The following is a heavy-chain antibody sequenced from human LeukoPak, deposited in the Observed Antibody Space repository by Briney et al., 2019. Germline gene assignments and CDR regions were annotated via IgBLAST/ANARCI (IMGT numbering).Heavy chain of an antibody. D-gene: IGHD4-17*01. J-gene: IGHJ5*02. CDR3: ARQLYGDFVNWFDP. CDR2: IYHSGSP. V-gene: IGHV4/OR15-8*01. CDR1: GGSISSNNW. Sequence: PSETLSLTCIVSGGSISSNNWWGWVRQPPGKGLEWIGEIYHSGSPNYNPSLKSRVTMSVDTSKNQFSLNLRSVTAADTAVYYCARQLYGDFVNWFDPWGQGTLVTVSS.